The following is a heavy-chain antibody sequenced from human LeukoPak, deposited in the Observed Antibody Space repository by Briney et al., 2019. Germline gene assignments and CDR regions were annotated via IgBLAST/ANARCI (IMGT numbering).Heavy chain of an antibody. CDR3: ARHPHTIVGTTPYFDY. CDR2: IYPGDSDT. CDR1: GYTFASYW. J-gene: IGHJ4*02. V-gene: IGHV5-51*01. D-gene: IGHD1-26*01. Sequence: GESLKISCKGFGYTFASYWIGWVRQMPGKGLEWMGIIYPGDSDTRYSPSFQGQVFISADKSISTAYLQWSSLKASDTAMYYCARHPHTIVGTTPYFDYWGQGTLVTVSS.